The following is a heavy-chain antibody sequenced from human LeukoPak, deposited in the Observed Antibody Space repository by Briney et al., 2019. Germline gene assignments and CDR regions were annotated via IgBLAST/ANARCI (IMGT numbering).Heavy chain of an antibody. J-gene: IGHJ4*02. CDR1: GDSVSSNSAA. CDR2: TYYRSKWYN. CDR3: ARDLRMGQWLETYYFDY. Sequence: SQTLSLTCAISGDSVSSNSAAWNWVRQSPSRGLEWLGRTYYRSKWYNDYAVSMKSRITINPDTSKNQFSLQLNSVTPEDTAVYYCARDLRMGQWLETYYFDYWGQGTLVTVSS. D-gene: IGHD6-19*01. V-gene: IGHV6-1*01.